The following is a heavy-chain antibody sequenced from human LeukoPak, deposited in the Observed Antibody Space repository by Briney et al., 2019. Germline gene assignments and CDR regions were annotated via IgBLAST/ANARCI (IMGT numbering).Heavy chain of an antibody. CDR3: ATDSSGYYGDAFDI. D-gene: IGHD3-22*01. CDR2: FSGSGGST. Sequence: PGGSLRLSCAASGFTFSSYAMNWVRQAPGKGLEWVSAFSGSGGSTYYADSVKGRFTISRDNSKNTLYLQMNSLRAGDTAVYYCATDSSGYYGDAFDIWGQGTMVTVSS. V-gene: IGHV3-23*01. J-gene: IGHJ3*02. CDR1: GFTFSSYA.